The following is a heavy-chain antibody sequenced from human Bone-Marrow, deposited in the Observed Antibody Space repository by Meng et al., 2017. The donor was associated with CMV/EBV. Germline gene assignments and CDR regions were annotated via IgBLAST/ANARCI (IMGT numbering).Heavy chain of an antibody. CDR3: AKDAPRSSGWFYVDY. V-gene: IGHV3-23*01. D-gene: IGHD6-19*01. CDR2: ISASGATT. Sequence: GGSLRLSCAASGFTFSSYDMGWVRQAPGKGLEWVSAISASGATTYSADSVKGRFTISRDNSRNTLYLQMNSLSAEDTAVYYCAKDAPRSSGWFYVDYWGQGTLVTVSS. CDR1: GFTFSSYD. J-gene: IGHJ4*02.